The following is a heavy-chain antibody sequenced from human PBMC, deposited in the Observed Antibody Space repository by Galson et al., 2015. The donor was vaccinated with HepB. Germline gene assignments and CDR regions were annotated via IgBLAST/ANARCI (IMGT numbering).Heavy chain of an antibody. Sequence: SLRLSCAASGFTFSSYSMNWVRQAPGKGLEWVSSISSSSSYIYYADSVKGRFTISRDNAKNSLYLQMNSLRAEDTAVYYCARDLSDFWSGYYRNGSRAFDIWGQGTMVTVSS. CDR3: ARDLSDFWSGYYRNGSRAFDI. D-gene: IGHD3-3*01. CDR2: ISSSSSYI. J-gene: IGHJ3*02. V-gene: IGHV3-21*01. CDR1: GFTFSSYS.